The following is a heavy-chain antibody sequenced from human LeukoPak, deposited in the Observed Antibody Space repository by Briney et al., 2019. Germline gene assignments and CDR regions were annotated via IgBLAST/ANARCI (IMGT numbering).Heavy chain of an antibody. Sequence: PGRTLRLSCAVSGFTFSSYWMTWVRQAPGKGLEWVANIKQDGSDTYSVDSVKGRFTISRDNAKNSLYLEMNSLRVEDTAVYYCATSGYSGYGIDYWGQGTLVAVSS. CDR2: IKQDGSDT. J-gene: IGHJ4*02. D-gene: IGHD5-12*01. CDR3: ATSGYSGYGIDY. CDR1: GFTFSSYW. V-gene: IGHV3-7*03.